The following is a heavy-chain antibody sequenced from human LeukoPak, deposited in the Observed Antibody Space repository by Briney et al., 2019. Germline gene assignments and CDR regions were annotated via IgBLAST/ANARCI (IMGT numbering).Heavy chain of an antibody. CDR3: ARDPPGIPGYFDY. CDR2: ISSSGSTI. J-gene: IGHJ4*02. V-gene: IGHV3-48*03. D-gene: IGHD6-13*01. CDR1: GFTFSSYE. Sequence: GGSLRLSCAASGFTFSSYEMNWVRQAPGKGLEWVSYISSSGSTIYYADSVKGRFTISRDNAKNSLYLQMNSLTAEDTAVYYCARDPPGIPGYFDYWGQGTLVTVSS.